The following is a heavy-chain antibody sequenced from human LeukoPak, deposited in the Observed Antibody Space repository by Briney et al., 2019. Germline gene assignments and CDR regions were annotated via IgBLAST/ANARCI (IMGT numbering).Heavy chain of an antibody. CDR2: INHSGGT. CDR1: GGSFSGYY. D-gene: IGHD2-2*01. Sequence: SETLSLTCAVYGGSFSGYYWSWIRQPPGKGLEWIGEINHSGGTNYNPSLKSRVTISVDTSKNQFSLKLSSVTAADTAVYYCARITPDCSSTSCYRSYYYYYMDVWGKGTTVTVSS. V-gene: IGHV4-34*01. CDR3: ARITPDCSSTSCYRSYYYYYMDV. J-gene: IGHJ6*03.